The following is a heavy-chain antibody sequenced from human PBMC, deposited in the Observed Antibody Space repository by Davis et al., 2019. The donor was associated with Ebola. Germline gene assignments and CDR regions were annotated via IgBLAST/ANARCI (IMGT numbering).Heavy chain of an antibody. J-gene: IGHJ4*02. Sequence: ASVTVSCTASGYTFTGYYMHWVRQAPGQGLEWMGWINPNSGGTNYAQKFQGRVTMTRDTSISTASMELSRLRSDDTAVYYCAGVGTTVTTIDYWGQGTLVTVSS. CDR1: GYTFTGYY. CDR2: INPNSGGT. V-gene: IGHV1-2*02. D-gene: IGHD4-17*01. CDR3: AGVGTTVTTIDY.